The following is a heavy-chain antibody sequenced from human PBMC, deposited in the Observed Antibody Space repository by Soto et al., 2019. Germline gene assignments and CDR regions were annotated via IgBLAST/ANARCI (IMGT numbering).Heavy chain of an antibody. CDR2: IYWNDDK. D-gene: IGHD4-17*01. V-gene: IGHV2-5*01. CDR1: GLSFGTSGVG. CDR3: AFMTTVATAAFDI. J-gene: IGHJ3*02. Sequence: QITLKESGPTQVKPTQTLTLTCTASGLSFGTSGVGVGWIRQPPGEALEWLALIYWNDDKRYSPSLKSSLTRTLDPSKNQVVLTMTNVDPVETATYYCAFMTTVATAAFDIWGQGTMVTVSS.